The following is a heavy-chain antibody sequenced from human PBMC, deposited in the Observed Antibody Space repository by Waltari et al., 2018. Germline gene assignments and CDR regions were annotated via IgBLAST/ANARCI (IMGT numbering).Heavy chain of an antibody. V-gene: IGHV4-39*02. CDR3: ARSVAARRINWFDP. Sequence: QLQLQESGPGLLRPSETLSLTCTSAAGFPSSTPDSWGWIRQPPGKGLEWIGSIHHTGSIYYNPSLKTRVTISADTSRQHLSLKLRSVTAADTALYYCARSVAARRINWFDPWGQGTLVTVSS. CDR2: IHHTGSI. J-gene: IGHJ5*02. CDR1: AGFPSSTPDS. D-gene: IGHD6-6*01.